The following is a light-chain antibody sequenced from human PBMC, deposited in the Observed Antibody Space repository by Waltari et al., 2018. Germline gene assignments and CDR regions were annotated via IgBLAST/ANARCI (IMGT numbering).Light chain of an antibody. J-gene: IGKJ2*01. Sequence: DIQMTQSPSSLSASVGETVTMTCRASQAISNNLAWIQQKPGKGPKSLIYGAFILQSGVPSRFSGSGSETEFTLTISRLQPEDFATYYCQQYSTYPYTFGQGTKLEIK. CDR1: QAISNN. CDR3: QQYSTYPYT. CDR2: GAF. V-gene: IGKV1-16*01.